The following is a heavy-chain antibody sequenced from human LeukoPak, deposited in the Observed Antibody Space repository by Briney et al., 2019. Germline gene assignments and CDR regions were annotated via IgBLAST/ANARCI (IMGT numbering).Heavy chain of an antibody. Sequence: GRSLRLSCAASGFTFSSYGMHWVRQAPGKGLEWVAVISYDGSNKYYADSVKGRFTISRDNSKNTLYLQMNSLGAEDTAVYYCAKEYYYYGMDVWGQGTTVTVSS. CDR2: ISYDGSNK. CDR1: GFTFSSYG. J-gene: IGHJ6*02. V-gene: IGHV3-30*18. CDR3: AKEYYYYGMDV.